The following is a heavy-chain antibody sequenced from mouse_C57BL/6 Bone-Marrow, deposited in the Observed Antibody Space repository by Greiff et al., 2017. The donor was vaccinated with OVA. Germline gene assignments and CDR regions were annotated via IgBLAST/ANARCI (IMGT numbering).Heavy chain of an antibody. CDR1: GYSFTGYY. D-gene: IGHD1-1*01. J-gene: IGHJ3*01. CDR2: INPSTGGT. V-gene: IGHV1-43*01. CDR3: AREISLYYYGSSYWFAY. Sequence: EVQLQQSGPELVKPGASVKISCKASGYSFTGYYMHWVKQSSEKSLEWIGEINPSTGGTSYNQKFKGKATLTVDKSSSTAYKQLKSLTSEDSAVYYCAREISLYYYGSSYWFAYWGQGTLVTVSA.